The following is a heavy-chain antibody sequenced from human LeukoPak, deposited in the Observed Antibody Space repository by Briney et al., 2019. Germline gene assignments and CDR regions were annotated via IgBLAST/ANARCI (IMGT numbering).Heavy chain of an antibody. V-gene: IGHV4-59*01. CDR2: IYYSGST. CDR3: TTLKLGTMVRGDRNWFDP. Sequence: SETLSLTCTVSGGSISSYYWSWIRQPPGKGLEWIGDIYYSGSTNYNPSLKSRVTISVDTSKNQFSMKLSSVTAADTAVYYCTTLKLGTMVRGDRNWFDPWGQGTLVTVSS. J-gene: IGHJ5*02. D-gene: IGHD3-10*01. CDR1: GGSISSYY.